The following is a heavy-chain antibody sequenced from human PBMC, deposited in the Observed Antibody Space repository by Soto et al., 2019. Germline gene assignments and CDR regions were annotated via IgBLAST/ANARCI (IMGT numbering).Heavy chain of an antibody. Sequence: QLQESGPGLVKPSETLSLTCSVSGDSINSDKYYWGWIRQPPGKGLEWIGSIYYRGNTYYNPPLQPRVTISLDKSRSQFALRLSSVTAADSAVYFCARLEGLATISYYFDFWGQGAQVTVSS. CDR1: GDSINSDKYY. CDR2: IYYRGNT. J-gene: IGHJ4*02. V-gene: IGHV4-39*01. D-gene: IGHD3-9*01. CDR3: ARLEGLATISYYFDF.